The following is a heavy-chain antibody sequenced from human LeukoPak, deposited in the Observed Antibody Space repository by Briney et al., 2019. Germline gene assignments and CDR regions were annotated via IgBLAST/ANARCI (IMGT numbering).Heavy chain of an antibody. J-gene: IGHJ4*02. CDR3: ASIDATPI. D-gene: IGHD1-26*01. CDR1: GGSISTDF. CDR2: IYTSGTT. Sequence: SETLSLTCTVSGGSISTDFWSWLRQPAGKGLEWIGRIYTSGTTNYNPSLKSRVTLSVDTSKNHFSLNLTSVTAADTAVYFCASIDATPIWGQGTLVTVSS. V-gene: IGHV4-4*07.